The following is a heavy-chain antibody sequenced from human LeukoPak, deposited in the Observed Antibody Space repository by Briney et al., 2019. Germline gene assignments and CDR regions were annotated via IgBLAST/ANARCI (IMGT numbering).Heavy chain of an antibody. CDR2: IYSGGST. Sequence: GGSLRLSCAASGFTVSSNYMSWVRQAPGKGLEWVSVIYSGGSTYYADSVKGRFTISRDNSKNTLYLQMNSLRAEDTAVYYCARDMVVVAATQISYYFDYWGQGTLVTVSS. J-gene: IGHJ4*02. D-gene: IGHD2-15*01. V-gene: IGHV3-66*01. CDR3: ARDMVVVAATQISYYFDY. CDR1: GFTVSSNY.